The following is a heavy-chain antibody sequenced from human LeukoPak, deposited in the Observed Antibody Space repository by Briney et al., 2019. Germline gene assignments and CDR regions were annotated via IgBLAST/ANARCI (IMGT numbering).Heavy chain of an antibody. CDR3: ARGNYYDPDWFDP. J-gene: IGHJ5*02. Sequence: SETPSLTCTVSGGSISSYYWSWIRQPPGKGLEWIGYIYYSGSTNYNPSLKSRVTISVDTSKNQFSLKLSSVTAADTAVYYCARGNYYDPDWFDPWGQGTLVTVSS. V-gene: IGHV4-59*01. CDR2: IYYSGST. CDR1: GGSISSYY. D-gene: IGHD3-22*01.